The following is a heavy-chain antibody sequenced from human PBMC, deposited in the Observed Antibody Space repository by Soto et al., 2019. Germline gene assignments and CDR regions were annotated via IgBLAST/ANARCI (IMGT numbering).Heavy chain of an antibody. V-gene: IGHV4-31*03. Sequence: SETLSLTCTVSGGSISSGGYYWSWIRQHPGKGLEWIGYIYYSGSTYYNPSPKSRVTISVDTSKNQFSLKLSSVTAADTAVYYCARDHGYYYDSSGYHTRYYYYYGMDVWGQGTTVTVSS. J-gene: IGHJ6*02. D-gene: IGHD3-22*01. CDR1: GGSISSGGYY. CDR3: ARDHGYYYDSSGYHTRYYYYYGMDV. CDR2: IYYSGST.